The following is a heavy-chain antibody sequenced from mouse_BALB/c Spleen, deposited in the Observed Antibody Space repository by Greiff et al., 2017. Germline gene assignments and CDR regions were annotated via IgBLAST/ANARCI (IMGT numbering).Heavy chain of an antibody. J-gene: IGHJ4*01. CDR3: ARVNYGYDYYAMDY. V-gene: IGHV5-6-5*01. Sequence: EVKLVESGGGLVKPGGSLKLSCAASGFTFSSYSMSWVRQTPEKRLEWVASISSDGSTYYTDGEKGRFTIYRDNARYIVYLQMSSLRSKDTAMDYYARVNYGYDYYAMDYWGQGTSVTVSS. D-gene: IGHD2-14*01. CDR2: ISSDGST. CDR1: GFTFSSYS.